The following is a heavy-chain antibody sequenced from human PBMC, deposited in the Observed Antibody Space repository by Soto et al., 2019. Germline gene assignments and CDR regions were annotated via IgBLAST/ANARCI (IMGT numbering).Heavy chain of an antibody. V-gene: IGHV4-39*01. CDR2: IYYSGST. J-gene: IGHJ5*02. CDR3: ARHYSALPVGTTARNWFDP. Sequence: SETLSLTCTVSGGSISSSSYYWGWIRQPPGKGLEWIGSIYYSGSTYYNPSLKSRVTISVDTSKNQFSLKLSSVTAADTAVYYCARHYSALPVGTTARNWFDPWGQGTLVTVSS. D-gene: IGHD1-7*01. CDR1: GGSISSSSYY.